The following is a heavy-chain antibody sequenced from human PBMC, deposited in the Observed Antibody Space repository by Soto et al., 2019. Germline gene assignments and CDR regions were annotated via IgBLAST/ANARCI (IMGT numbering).Heavy chain of an antibody. CDR2: IYWDDDK. V-gene: IGHV2-5*02. D-gene: IGHD3-10*01. Sequence: QITLKESGPTLVKPTQTLTLTCTFSGFSLSTSGVGVGWIRQPPGKALEWLALIYWDDDKRYSPSLKSRLTIXKXSSKNQVVLTMTNMDPVDTATYYCAHEAHYPEYFQHWGQGTLVTVSS. CDR3: AHEAHYPEYFQH. J-gene: IGHJ1*01. CDR1: GFSLSTSGVG.